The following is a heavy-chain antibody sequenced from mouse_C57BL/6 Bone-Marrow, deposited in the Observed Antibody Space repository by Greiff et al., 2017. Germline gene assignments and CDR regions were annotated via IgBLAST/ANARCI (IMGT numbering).Heavy chain of an antibody. Sequence: EVKLMESGPGLVKPSQSLSLTCSVTGYSITSGYYWNWIRQFPGNKLEWMGYISYDGSNNYNPSLKNRISITRDTSKNQFFLKLNSVTTEDTATYYCARGRLLRSPFAYWGQGTLVTVSA. D-gene: IGHD1-1*01. J-gene: IGHJ3*01. CDR2: ISYDGSN. CDR1: GYSITSGYY. CDR3: ARGRLLRSPFAY. V-gene: IGHV3-6*01.